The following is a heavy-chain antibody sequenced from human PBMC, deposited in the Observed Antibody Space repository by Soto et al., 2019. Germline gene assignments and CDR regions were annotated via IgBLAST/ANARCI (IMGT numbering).Heavy chain of an antibody. Sequence: GASVKVSCKASGGTFSSYAISWVRQAPGQGLEWMGGIIPIFGTANYAQKFQGRVTITADESTSTAYMELSSLRSEDTAVYYCARSGEFYCSGGSCYLDYWGQGTLVTDS. V-gene: IGHV1-69*13. CDR3: ARSGEFYCSGGSCYLDY. CDR1: GGTFSSYA. D-gene: IGHD2-15*01. J-gene: IGHJ4*02. CDR2: IIPIFGTA.